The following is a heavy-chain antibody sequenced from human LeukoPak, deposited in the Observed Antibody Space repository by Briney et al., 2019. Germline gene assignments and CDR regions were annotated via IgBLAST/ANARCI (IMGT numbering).Heavy chain of an antibody. CDR3: ARDEGRKPFDY. Sequence: NPSETLSLTCTVSGGSISSSPYYWGWIRQPPGKGLEWIGSIYYSGTTHYNPSLESRVTISVDTSKNQFSLKLSSVTAADTAVYYCARDEGRKPFDYWGQGTLVTVSS. CDR1: GGSISSSPYY. V-gene: IGHV4-39*07. D-gene: IGHD1-14*01. CDR2: IYYSGTT. J-gene: IGHJ4*02.